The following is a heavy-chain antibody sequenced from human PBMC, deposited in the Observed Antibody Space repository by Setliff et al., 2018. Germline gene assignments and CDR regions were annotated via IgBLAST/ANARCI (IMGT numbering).Heavy chain of an antibody. V-gene: IGHV4-34*01. J-gene: IGHJ6*03. CDR1: GGSFSDYY. D-gene: IGHD3-10*01. Sequence: ETLSLTCTVYGGSFSDYYWGWVRQPPGKGLEWIGEINHSGSTNYIPSLKSRLTISVDTSKNQFSLKLSSVTAADTAVYYCSRGITYYYHMDLWGTGTTITVSS. CDR2: INHSGST. CDR3: SRGITYYYHMDL.